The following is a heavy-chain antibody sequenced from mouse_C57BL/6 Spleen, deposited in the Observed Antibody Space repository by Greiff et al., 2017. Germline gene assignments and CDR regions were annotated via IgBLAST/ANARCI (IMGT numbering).Heavy chain of an antibody. CDR3: ARLGYYGSREDYFDY. CDR2: IYPRDGST. V-gene: IGHV1-78*01. CDR1: GYTFTDHT. Sequence: VQGVESDAELVKPGASVKISCKVSGYTFTDHTIHWMKQRPEQGLEWIGYIYPRDGSTKYNEKFKGKATLTADKSSSTAYMQLNSLTSEDSAVYFCARLGYYGSREDYFDYWGQGTTLTVSS. J-gene: IGHJ2*01. D-gene: IGHD1-1*01.